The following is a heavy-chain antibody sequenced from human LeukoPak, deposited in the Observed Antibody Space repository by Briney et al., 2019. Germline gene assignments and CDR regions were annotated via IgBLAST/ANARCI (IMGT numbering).Heavy chain of an antibody. Sequence: ASVKVSCKASGYTFTSYDINWVRQATGQGLEWMGWMNPNSGNTGYAQKFRGRVTITRNTSISTAYMELSSLRSEDTAVYYCARGNTLTTYYYYYYMDVWGKGTTVTVSS. CDR3: ARGNTLTTYYYYYYMDV. CDR1: GYTFTSYD. J-gene: IGHJ6*03. CDR2: MNPNSGNT. V-gene: IGHV1-8*03. D-gene: IGHD4-11*01.